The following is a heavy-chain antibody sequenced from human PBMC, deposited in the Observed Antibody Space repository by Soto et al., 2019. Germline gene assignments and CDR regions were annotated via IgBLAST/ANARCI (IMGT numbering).Heavy chain of an antibody. CDR1: GFTLTSYP. V-gene: IGHV3-23*01. Sequence: PGGSLRLSCAASGFTLTSYPMSWVPRAQGKGLEWVSAIRGSGGSTYYADVVKGRFTISRDNSKNTLYLQMNSLRAEDTAVHYCAKDRVYGDLYYFDYWGQGTLVAVSS. CDR2: IRGSGGST. CDR3: AKDRVYGDLYYFDY. D-gene: IGHD4-17*01. J-gene: IGHJ4*02.